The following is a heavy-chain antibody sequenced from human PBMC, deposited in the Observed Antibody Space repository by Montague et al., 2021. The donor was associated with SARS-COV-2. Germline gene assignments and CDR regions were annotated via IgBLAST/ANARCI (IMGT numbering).Heavy chain of an antibody. CDR3: GRDQCGGDTCYNHPASH. CDR2: INSDGSTT. J-gene: IGHJ4*01. V-gene: IGHV3-74*01. D-gene: IGHD2-15*01. CDR1: GFTFSTYW. Sequence: SLRLSCAASGFTFSTYWMHWVRQAPGKGLVWVSRINSDGSTTNYADSVKGRFTISRDNAKNTVYLQMNSLRAEDTAVYYCGRDQCGGDTCYNHPASHLGHGTLVTFSS.